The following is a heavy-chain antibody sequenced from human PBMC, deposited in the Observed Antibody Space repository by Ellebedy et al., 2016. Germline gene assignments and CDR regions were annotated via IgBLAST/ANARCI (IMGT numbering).Heavy chain of an antibody. CDR3: ARGSRIPTFGVGV. Sequence: GGSLRLSCAASGFTFSDNYMSWIRQAPGRGLELISFISSSSSYAMYADSVKGRFTISRDNAKNSLHLQMNSLRGEDAAVYYCARGSRIPTFGVGVWGQGALVTVSS. CDR2: ISSSSSYA. J-gene: IGHJ4*02. CDR1: GFTFSDNY. V-gene: IGHV3-11*06. D-gene: IGHD3-3*01.